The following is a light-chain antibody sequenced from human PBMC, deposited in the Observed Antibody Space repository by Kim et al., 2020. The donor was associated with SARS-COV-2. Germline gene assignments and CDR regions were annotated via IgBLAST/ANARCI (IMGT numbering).Light chain of an antibody. V-gene: IGLV3-1*01. Sequence: MRPGQAASITCSGDKWGDKYACCYQQKPGQSPVLVIYQDSKRPSGIPERFSGSNSGNTATLTISGTQAMDEADYYCQAWDSSTVVFGGGTQLTVL. CDR1: KWGDKY. CDR3: QAWDSSTVV. J-gene: IGLJ2*01. CDR2: QDS.